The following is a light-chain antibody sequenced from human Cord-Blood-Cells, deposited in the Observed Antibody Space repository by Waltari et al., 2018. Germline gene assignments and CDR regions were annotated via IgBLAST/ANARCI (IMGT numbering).Light chain of an antibody. J-gene: IGKJ4*01. Sequence: EIVLTHSPATLSLSPGELATLSCRASQSVSSYLAWYQQKPGQAPRLLIYDASNRATGIPARFSGSGSGTDFTLTISSLEPEDFAVYYCQQRSNWLTFGGGTKVEIK. CDR1: QSVSSY. CDR3: QQRSNWLT. V-gene: IGKV3-11*01. CDR2: DAS.